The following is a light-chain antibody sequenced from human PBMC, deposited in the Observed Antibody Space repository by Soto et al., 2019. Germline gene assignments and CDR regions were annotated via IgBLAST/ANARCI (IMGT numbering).Light chain of an antibody. CDR1: QAIRSTS. CDR2: GAS. V-gene: IGKV3-20*01. CDR3: QHYSDSTWT. J-gene: IGKJ1*01. Sequence: EIVLTQSPGTLSLSPGEGATLSCRASQAIRSTSLVWFQKKPGQAPRLLMYGASTRASDFPDRFSGRGFETDFTLIISEVEPEDFAVYYCQHYSDSTWTFGQGTRVEI.